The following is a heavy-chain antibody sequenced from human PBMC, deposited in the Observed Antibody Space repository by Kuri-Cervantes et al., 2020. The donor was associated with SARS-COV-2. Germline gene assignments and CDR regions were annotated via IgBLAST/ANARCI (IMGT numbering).Heavy chain of an antibody. CDR1: GFTFSSYG. CDR3: AKEEGYGFWSGYYNSGEFDY. D-gene: IGHD3-3*01. J-gene: IGHJ4*02. CDR2: ISYDGTNK. V-gene: IGHV3-30*18. Sequence: GESLKISCVASGFTFSSYGMHWVRQAPGKGLEWVAVISYDGTNKYFADSVEGRFTISRDNSKSTLYLQMNSLRAEDTAVYYCAKEEGYGFWSGYYNSGEFDYWGQGTLVTVSS.